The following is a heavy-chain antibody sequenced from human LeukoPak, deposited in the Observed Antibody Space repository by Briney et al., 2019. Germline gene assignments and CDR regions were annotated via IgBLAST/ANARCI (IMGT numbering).Heavy chain of an antibody. CDR1: GYTFTGYY. V-gene: IGHV1-2*02. CDR3: ARTGYDILGGMDV. J-gene: IGHJ6*02. D-gene: IGHD3-9*01. CDR2: INPNSGGT. Sequence: GASVKVSCKASGYTFTGYYMHWVRQAPGQGLEWMGWINPNSGGTNYAQKFQGRVTMTRNTSISTAYMELSSLRSEDTAVYYCARTGYDILGGMDVWGQGTTVTVSS.